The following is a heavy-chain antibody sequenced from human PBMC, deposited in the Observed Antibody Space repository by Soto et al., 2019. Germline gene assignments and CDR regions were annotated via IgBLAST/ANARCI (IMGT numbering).Heavy chain of an antibody. V-gene: IGHV1-18*01. Sequence: GASVKVSCKASGYTFTSYGISWVRQAPGQGLEWMGWISAYNGNTNYAQKLQGRVTMTTDTSTSTAYMELNSLRAEDTALYYCAKETLYSSTWSPHFDYWGQGTLVTVSS. D-gene: IGHD6-13*01. J-gene: IGHJ4*02. CDR3: AKETLYSSTWSPHFDY. CDR1: GYTFTSYG. CDR2: ISAYNGNT.